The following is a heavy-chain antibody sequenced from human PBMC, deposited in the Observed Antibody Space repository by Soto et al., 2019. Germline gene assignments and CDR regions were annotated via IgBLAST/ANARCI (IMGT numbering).Heavy chain of an antibody. CDR3: ARDPRPPSGWLGFWEYGMDV. Sequence: RASVKVSCKASGYTFTVNYIHCVLQSPLQWREGMGWVNPDNGGTTSAQKFQGRVTMTRDTSVTTAYMELSRLTSDDTAVYYCARDPRPPSGWLGFWEYGMDVWGQGTTVTVSS. V-gene: IGHV1-2*02. D-gene: IGHD3-3*01. J-gene: IGHJ6*02. CDR1: GYTFTVNY. CDR2: VNPDNGGT.